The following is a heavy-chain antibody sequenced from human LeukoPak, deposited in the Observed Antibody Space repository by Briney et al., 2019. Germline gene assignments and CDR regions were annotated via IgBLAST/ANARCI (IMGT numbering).Heavy chain of an antibody. D-gene: IGHD3-22*01. J-gene: IGHJ1*01. CDR2: MNPDTGGT. CDR3: GKAFYYDGSTLPPDL. Sequence: ASVTVSSTASGYTFTADYIHWVRQTPGQGRQWRGWMNPDTGGTRYAEGLQRRVTMTRETSISTAYMELSSLRSDYTAVYFCGKAFYYDGSTLPPDLWGQGTLVTVSS. CDR1: GYTFTADY. V-gene: IGHV1-2*02.